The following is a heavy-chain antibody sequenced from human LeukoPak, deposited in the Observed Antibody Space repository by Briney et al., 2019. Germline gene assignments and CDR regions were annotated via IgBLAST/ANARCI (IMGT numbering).Heavy chain of an antibody. V-gene: IGHV3-23*01. D-gene: IGHD3-10*01. CDR3: AARKVRGVWFYLDY. CDR1: GFTVSAYA. J-gene: IGHJ4*02. CDR2: IYDDNT. Sequence: GVSLRLSCAASGFTVSAYAMAWVRQAPGQGLEWVSTIYDDNTYYADSVKGRFAISTDNSKKTLYLQMNSLRVEDTAVYFCAARKVRGVWFYLDYWGQGTLVTVSS.